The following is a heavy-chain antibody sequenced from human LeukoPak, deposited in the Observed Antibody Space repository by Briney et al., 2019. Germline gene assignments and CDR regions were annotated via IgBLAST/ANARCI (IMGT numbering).Heavy chain of an antibody. CDR1: GFTLSSYE. CDR3: VGRFLEWSDD. J-gene: IGHJ4*02. Sequence: PGGSLRLSCAPPGFTLSSYEINWVRQAPGKGLEWVSYISSSGTTIYYADSVKGRFTISRDNAKNSLYLQMNSLRAEDTAVYYCVGRFLEWSDDWGKGTLVTVSS. CDR2: ISSSGTTI. D-gene: IGHD3-3*01. V-gene: IGHV3-48*03.